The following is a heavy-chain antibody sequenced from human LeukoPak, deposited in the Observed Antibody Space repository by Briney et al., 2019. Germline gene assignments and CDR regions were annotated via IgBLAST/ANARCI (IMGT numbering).Heavy chain of an antibody. CDR3: AKQYDSSGYYYFDY. V-gene: IGHV3-23*01. D-gene: IGHD3-22*01. J-gene: IGHJ4*02. Sequence: GGSLRLSCAASGFTFSSYAMSWVRQAPGKGLEWVSAISGSGGSTYYADSVKGQFTISRDNSKNTLYLQMNSLRAEDTAVYYCAKQYDSSGYYYFDYWGQGTLVTVSS. CDR2: ISGSGGST. CDR1: GFTFSSYA.